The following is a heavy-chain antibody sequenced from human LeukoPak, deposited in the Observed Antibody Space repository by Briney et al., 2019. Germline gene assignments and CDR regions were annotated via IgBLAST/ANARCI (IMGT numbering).Heavy chain of an antibody. Sequence: GGSLRLSCAASGFTFSSYAMHWVRQAPGKGLEWVAVISYDGSNKYYADSVKGRFTISRDNSKNTLYLQMNSLRAEDTAVYYCATGFPVRGKPNPYAFDIWGQGTMVTVSS. V-gene: IGHV3-30-3*01. CDR1: GFTFSSYA. D-gene: IGHD3-10*01. CDR2: ISYDGSNK. CDR3: ATGFPVRGKPNPYAFDI. J-gene: IGHJ3*02.